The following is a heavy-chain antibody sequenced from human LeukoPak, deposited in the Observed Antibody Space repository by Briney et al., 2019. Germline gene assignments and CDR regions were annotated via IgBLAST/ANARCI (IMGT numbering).Heavy chain of an antibody. CDR3: ASNYYDSSGNY. Sequence: PSETLSLTCTVSCGSLSSYYWSWIRQPPGKGLEWIGYIYYSGSTNYNPSLKSRVTISVDTSKNQFSLKLSSVTAADTAVYYCASNYYDSSGNYWGQGTLVTVSS. CDR2: IYYSGST. D-gene: IGHD3-22*01. CDR1: CGSLSSYY. J-gene: IGHJ4*02. V-gene: IGHV4-59*01.